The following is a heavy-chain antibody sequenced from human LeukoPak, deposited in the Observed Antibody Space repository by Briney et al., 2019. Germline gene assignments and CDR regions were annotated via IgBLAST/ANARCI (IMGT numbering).Heavy chain of an antibody. D-gene: IGHD4-17*01. V-gene: IGHV3-23*01. CDR3: AKGPKTYGDYNY. CDR2: ISVSGGNT. J-gene: IGHJ4*02. CDR1: GFTFSSYS. Sequence: GGSLRLSCAASGFTFSSYSMNWVRQAPGKGLEWVSAISVSGGNTYYADSVKGRFTISRDNSKNTLYLQMNSLRAEDTAIYYCAKGPKTYGDYNYWGEGTLVTVSS.